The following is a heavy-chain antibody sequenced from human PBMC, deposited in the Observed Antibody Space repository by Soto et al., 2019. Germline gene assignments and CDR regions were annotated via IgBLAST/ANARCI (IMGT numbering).Heavy chain of an antibody. V-gene: IGHV4-31*03. CDR1: GGPISTVGHY. D-gene: IGHD1-1*01. CDR3: ARATGTLRSRNCDY. J-gene: IGHJ4*02. CDR2: IYHTGST. Sequence: SETLSLTCSVSGGPISTVGHYWTWIRQPPGKGLEWIGSIYHTGSTYYSKSLRSRLTMSVDTSKSQFSLRLSSVTAADTAVYYCARATGTLRSRNCDYWGRGSLVTVSS.